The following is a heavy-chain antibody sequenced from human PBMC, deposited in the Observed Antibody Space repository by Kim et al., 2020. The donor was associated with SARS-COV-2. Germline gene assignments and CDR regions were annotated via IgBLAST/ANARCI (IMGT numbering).Heavy chain of an antibody. CDR2: ISAYNGNT. CDR3: ASLYCSGGSCYSNYYGMDV. J-gene: IGHJ6*02. CDR1: GYTFTSYG. Sequence: ASVKVSCKASGYTFTSYGISWVRQAPGQGLEWMGWISAYNGNTNYAQKLQGRVTMTTDTSTSTAYMELRSLRSDDTAVYYCASLYCSGGSCYSNYYGMDVWGQGTTVTVSS. D-gene: IGHD2-15*01. V-gene: IGHV1-18*01.